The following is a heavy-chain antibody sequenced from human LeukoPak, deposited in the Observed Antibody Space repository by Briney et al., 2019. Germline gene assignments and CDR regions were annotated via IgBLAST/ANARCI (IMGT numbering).Heavy chain of an antibody. V-gene: IGHV1-18*01. CDR3: ARQSTRLFNIGSYYPPPAYDY. D-gene: IGHD1-26*01. CDR2: ISTYNDNT. Sequence: ASVTVSCKASGYTFNTYNINWVRQAPGQGLEWMGWISTYNDNTNYAQKFQGRVTMTTDTSTSTAYMELRSLRSDDTAVYYCARQSTRLFNIGSYYPPPAYDYWGQGTLDIVSS. J-gene: IGHJ4*02. CDR1: GYTFNTYN.